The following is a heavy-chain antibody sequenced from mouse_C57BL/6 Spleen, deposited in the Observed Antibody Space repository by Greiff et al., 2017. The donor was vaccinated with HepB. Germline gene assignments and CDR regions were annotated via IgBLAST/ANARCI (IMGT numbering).Heavy chain of an antibody. CDR1: GYTFTSYW. D-gene: IGHD1-1*01. J-gene: IGHJ2*01. Sequence: EVQLQQSGTVLARPGASVKMSCKTSGYTFTSYWMHWVKQRPGQGLEWIGAIYPGNSDTSYNQKFKGKAKLTAVPSASTAYMELSSLTNEGSAVFYCTVIPTVVATDYWGQGTTLTVSS. CDR3: TVIPTVVATDY. V-gene: IGHV1-5*01. CDR2: IYPGNSDT.